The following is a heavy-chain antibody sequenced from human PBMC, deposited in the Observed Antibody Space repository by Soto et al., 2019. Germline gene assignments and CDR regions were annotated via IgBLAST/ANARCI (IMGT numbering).Heavy chain of an antibody. CDR2: IIHSGST. Sequence: SETLSLTCAVYGGSFSGYYWTWIRQPPGKGLEWIGDIIHSGSTNYNPSLKSRVTISVDTSKNQVSLKVNSVTAADTAVYYCARDHPHSYGVYYFDYWGQGTPVTVSS. CDR1: GGSFSGYY. V-gene: IGHV4-34*12. CDR3: ARDHPHSYGVYYFDY. D-gene: IGHD5-18*01. J-gene: IGHJ4*02.